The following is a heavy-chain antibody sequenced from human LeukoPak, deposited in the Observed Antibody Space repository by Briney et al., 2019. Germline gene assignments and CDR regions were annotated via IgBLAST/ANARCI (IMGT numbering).Heavy chain of an antibody. CDR2: IGIDSGNT. Sequence: GSLRLSCAASGFTFRDYSMNWVRQAPGKGLEWISYIGIDSGNTNYADSVKGRFTISGDKAKNSLYLQMNSLRVEDTAVYYCARDYKYAFDNWGQGTLVTVSS. CDR1: GFTFRDYS. D-gene: IGHD5-24*01. CDR3: ARDYKYAFDN. J-gene: IGHJ4*02. V-gene: IGHV3-48*01.